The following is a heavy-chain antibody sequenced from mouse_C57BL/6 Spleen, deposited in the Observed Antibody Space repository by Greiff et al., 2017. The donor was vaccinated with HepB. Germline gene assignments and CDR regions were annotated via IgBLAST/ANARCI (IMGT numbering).Heavy chain of an antibody. CDR3: ARHESGTTVVADYFDY. D-gene: IGHD1-1*01. V-gene: IGHV1-62-2*01. CDR1: GYTFTEYT. Sequence: QVTLKESGAELVKPGASVKLSCKASGYTFTEYTIHWVKQRSGQGLEWIGWFYPGSGSIKYNEKFKDKATLTADKSSSTVYMELSRLTSEDSAVYFCARHESGTTVVADYFDYWGQGTTLTVSS. J-gene: IGHJ2*01. CDR2: FYPGSGSI.